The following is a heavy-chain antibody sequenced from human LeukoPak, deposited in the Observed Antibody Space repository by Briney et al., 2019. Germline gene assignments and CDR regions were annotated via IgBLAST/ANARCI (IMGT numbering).Heavy chain of an antibody. J-gene: IGHJ4*02. V-gene: IGHV4-39*07. CDR3: ARAPYCSSTSCYLYPDYFDY. CDR1: GGSISSSSYY. Sequence: SETLSLTCTVSGGSISSSSYYWGWIRQPPGKALEGSGSIYYSWSTYYNPSLKSRVSISVDTSKNQFSLKLSSVTAADTAVYYCARAPYCSSTSCYLYPDYFDYWGQGTQVTVSS. CDR2: IYYSWST. D-gene: IGHD2-2*01.